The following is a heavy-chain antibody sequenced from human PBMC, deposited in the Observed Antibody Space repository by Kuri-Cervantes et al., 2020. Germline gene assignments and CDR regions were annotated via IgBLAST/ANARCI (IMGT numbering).Heavy chain of an antibody. V-gene: IGHV3-30*03. CDR2: ISYDGSNK. Sequence: GESLKISCAASGFTFSSYGMHWVRQAPGKGLEWVAVISYDGSNKYYPGSVKGRFTISRENAKNSLYLQMNSLRAGDTAVYYCARAISGYSYYYYYMDVWGKGTTVTVSS. CDR1: GFTFSSYG. CDR3: ARAISGYSYYYYYMDV. J-gene: IGHJ6*03. D-gene: IGHD5-12*01.